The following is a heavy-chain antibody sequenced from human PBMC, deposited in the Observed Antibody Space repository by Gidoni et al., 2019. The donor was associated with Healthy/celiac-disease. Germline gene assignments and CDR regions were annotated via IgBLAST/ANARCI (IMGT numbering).Heavy chain of an antibody. CDR3: ARPGYYGSGSYYRRAGGQWLVNGWFDP. Sequence: QVQLQQWGAGLLKPSETLSLTCAVYGGSFSGYYWSWIRQPPGKGLEWIGEINHSGSTNYNPSLKSRVTISVDTSKNQFSLKLSSVTAADTAVYYCARPGYYGSGSYYRRAGGQWLVNGWFDPWGQGTLVTVSS. V-gene: IGHV4-34*01. J-gene: IGHJ5*02. D-gene: IGHD3-10*01. CDR2: INHSGST. CDR1: GGSFSGYY.